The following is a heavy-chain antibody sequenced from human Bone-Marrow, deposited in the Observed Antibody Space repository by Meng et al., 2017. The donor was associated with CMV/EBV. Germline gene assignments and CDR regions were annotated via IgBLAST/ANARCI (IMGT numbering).Heavy chain of an antibody. CDR2: ISSSSSYI. V-gene: IGHV3-21*01. D-gene: IGHD2-15*01. CDR3: ARDPSGNSFVN. CDR1: GFTFSSYS. Sequence: GESLKISCAASGFTFSSYSMNWVRQAPGKGLEWVSSISSSSSYIYYADSVKGRFTISRDNAKNSLYLQMNSLRAEDTAVYYCARDPSGNSFVNWGQGTLVTVSS. J-gene: IGHJ4*02.